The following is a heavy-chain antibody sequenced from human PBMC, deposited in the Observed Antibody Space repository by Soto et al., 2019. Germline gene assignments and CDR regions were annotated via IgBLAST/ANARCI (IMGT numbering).Heavy chain of an antibody. D-gene: IGHD3-22*01. CDR1: SGSVSSGGYY. CDR2: IYYTGST. V-gene: IGHV4-61*08. J-gene: IGHJ4*02. Sequence: PSETLSLTCTVSSGSVSSGGYYWSWIRQPPGKGLEWIGYIYYTGSTNYSPSFKNRVTISLDTSKNQFSLKLNSMTAADTAVYYCARSQITMISYFDYWGQGTLVTAPQ. CDR3: ARSQITMISYFDY.